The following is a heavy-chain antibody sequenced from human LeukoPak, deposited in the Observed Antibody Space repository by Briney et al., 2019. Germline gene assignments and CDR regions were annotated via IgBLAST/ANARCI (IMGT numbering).Heavy chain of an antibody. CDR1: GGSISSYY. CDR2: IYYSGST. CDR3: ARGESCSGGSCPPRKYYGMDV. V-gene: IGHV4-59*01. D-gene: IGHD2-15*01. Sequence: SETLSLTCTVSGGSISSYYWSWIRQPPGKGLEWIGYIYYSGSTNYSPSLKSRVTMSVDTSKNQFSLKLSSVTAADTAVYYCARGESCSGGSCPPRKYYGMDVWGQGTTVTVSS. J-gene: IGHJ6*02.